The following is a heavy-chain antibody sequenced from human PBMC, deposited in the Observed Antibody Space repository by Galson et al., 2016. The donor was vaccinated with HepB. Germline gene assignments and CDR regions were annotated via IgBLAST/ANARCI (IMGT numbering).Heavy chain of an antibody. CDR2: TYHSGTT. Sequence: SETLSLTCDVSGGSISSNWWSWVRQPPGKGLDWIGETYHSGTTNFNPSLKGRVSISIDTSRNPISLMLTSVTAADTAVYFCARHIAVAGTRGFDFLGQGTLVTV. D-gene: IGHD6-19*01. J-gene: IGHJ4*02. CDR1: GGSISSNW. CDR3: ARHIAVAGTRGFDF. V-gene: IGHV4-4*02.